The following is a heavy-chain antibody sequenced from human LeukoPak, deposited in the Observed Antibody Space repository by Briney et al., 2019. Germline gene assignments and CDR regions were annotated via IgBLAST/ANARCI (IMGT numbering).Heavy chain of an antibody. D-gene: IGHD6-19*01. J-gene: IGHJ4*02. CDR3: ARGGKQWRGGNYFDS. CDR1: GYSFTSYW. Sequence: GESLKISCKGSGYSFTSYWIGWVRQAPGQSLEWMGWITTGRGETRYSQEFQRRITFTRDTSASTVYMDLSDLRSEDTAVYYCARGGKQWRGGNYFDSWGQGTLDAVSS. CDR2: ITTGRGET. V-gene: IGHV1-3*03.